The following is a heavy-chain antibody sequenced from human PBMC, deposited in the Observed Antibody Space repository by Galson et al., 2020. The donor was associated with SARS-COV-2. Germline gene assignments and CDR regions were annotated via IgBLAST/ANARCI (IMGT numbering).Heavy chain of an antibody. D-gene: IGHD3-22*01. Sequence: GGSLRLSCAASGFTFSSYAMSWVRQAPGKGLEWVSAISGSGGSTYYADSVKGRFTISRDNSKNTLYLQMNGLRAEDTAIYYCAKRHRDSSGFDYWGQGARVTVSS. CDR3: AKRHRDSSGFDY. CDR1: GFTFSSYA. J-gene: IGHJ4*02. V-gene: IGHV3-23*01. CDR2: ISGSGGST.